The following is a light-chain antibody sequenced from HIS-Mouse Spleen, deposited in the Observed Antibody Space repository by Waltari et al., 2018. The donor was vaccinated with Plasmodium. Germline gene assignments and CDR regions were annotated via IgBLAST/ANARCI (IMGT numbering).Light chain of an antibody. J-gene: IGLJ2*01. V-gene: IGLV3-21*02. CDR1: NIGSKS. CDR3: QVWDSSSDHVV. Sequence: SYVLTQPPSVSVAPGQTARITCGGNNIGSKSVHWYQQKPGQAPVLVVYDDSDRPAGIPERFSGSKAGNTATLTISRVEAGDEADYYGQVWDSSSDHVVFGGGTKLTVL. CDR2: DDS.